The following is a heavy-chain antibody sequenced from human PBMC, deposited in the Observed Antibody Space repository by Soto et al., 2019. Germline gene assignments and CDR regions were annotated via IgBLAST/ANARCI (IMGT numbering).Heavy chain of an antibody. D-gene: IGHD3-22*01. Sequence: SETLSLTCTVSSGSVSSGSYYWSWIRQPPGKGLEWIGYIYYSGSTNYNPSLTSRVTISVDTSKNQFSLKLSSVTAADTAVYYCARERRSYDSSASMGHFDYWGQGTLVTVSS. CDR1: SGSVSSGSYY. CDR2: IYYSGST. V-gene: IGHV4-61*01. CDR3: ARERRSYDSSASMGHFDY. J-gene: IGHJ4*02.